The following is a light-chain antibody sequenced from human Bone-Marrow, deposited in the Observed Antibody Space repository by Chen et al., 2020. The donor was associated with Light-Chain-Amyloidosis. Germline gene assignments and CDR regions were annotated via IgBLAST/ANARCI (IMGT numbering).Light chain of an antibody. CDR1: NIGSTS. V-gene: IGLV3-21*02. CDR2: DDS. CDR3: QVWDRSSDRPV. J-gene: IGLJ3*02. Sequence: SYVLTHPSSVSVAPGQMATIPCGGNNIGSTSVLWYQQTPGQAPLLVVYDDSDRPSGIPERLSGSNSGNTATLTISRVEAGDEADYYCQVWDRSSDRPVFGGGTKLTVL.